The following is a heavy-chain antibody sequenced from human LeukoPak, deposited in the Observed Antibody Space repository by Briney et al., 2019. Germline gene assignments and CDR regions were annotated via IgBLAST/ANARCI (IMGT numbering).Heavy chain of an antibody. CDR3: ASVTHYGSGLKLHYYYYGMDV. J-gene: IGHJ6*02. CDR1: GFTFSGSA. Sequence: GGSLRLSCAASGFTFSGSAMHWVRQASGKGLEWVGRIRSKANSYATAYAASVKGRFTISRDDSKNTAYLQMNSLRAEDTAVYYCASVTHYGSGLKLHYYYYGMDVWGQGTTVTVSS. V-gene: IGHV3-73*01. D-gene: IGHD3-10*01. CDR2: IRSKANSYAT.